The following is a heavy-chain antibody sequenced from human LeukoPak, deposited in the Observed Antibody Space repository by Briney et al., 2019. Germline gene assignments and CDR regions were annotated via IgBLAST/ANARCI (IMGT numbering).Heavy chain of an antibody. CDR1: GFTFSSYA. D-gene: IGHD1-26*01. V-gene: IGHV3-23*01. Sequence: GGSLRLSCAASGFTFSSYAMSWVRQAPGKWLEWVSAISGSGGSTYYADSVKGRFTISRDNSKNTLYLQMNSLRAEDTAVYYCAKERSYNGGSYWGGDAFDIWGQGTMVTVSS. J-gene: IGHJ3*02. CDR3: AKERSYNGGSYWGGDAFDI. CDR2: ISGSGGST.